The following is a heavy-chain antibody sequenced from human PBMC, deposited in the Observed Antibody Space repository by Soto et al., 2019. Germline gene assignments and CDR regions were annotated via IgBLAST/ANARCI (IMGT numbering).Heavy chain of an antibody. J-gene: IGHJ4*02. CDR3: ARGYCTNGVCYTFDY. D-gene: IGHD2-8*01. V-gene: IGHV1-18*01. CDR2: ISAYNGNT. CDR1: GYTFTSYG. Sequence: ASEKVSCKASGYTFTSYGISWVRQAPGQGLEWMGWISAYNGNTNYAQKLQGRVTMTTDTSSSTAYMELRSLRSDDTALYYCARGYCTNGVCYTFDYWGQGTLVTVSS.